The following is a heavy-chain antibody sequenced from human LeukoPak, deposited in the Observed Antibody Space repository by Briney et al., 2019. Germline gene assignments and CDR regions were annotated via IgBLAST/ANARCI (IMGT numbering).Heavy chain of an antibody. V-gene: IGHV3-64D*06. Sequence: GGSLRLYCVASGFTFGSYSMNWVRQAPGKGLEYVSAISSNGGSTYYAESVKGRFNISRDNYKSTLYLQMSSLRTEDTAVYYCVKDGSGSYYTYYFDYWGQGTLVTVSS. CDR3: VKDGSGSYYTYYFDY. J-gene: IGHJ4*02. CDR2: ISSNGGST. CDR1: GFTFGSYS. D-gene: IGHD3-10*01.